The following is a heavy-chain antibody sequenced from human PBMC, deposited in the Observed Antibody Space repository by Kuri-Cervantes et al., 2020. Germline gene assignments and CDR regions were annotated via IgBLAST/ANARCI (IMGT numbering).Heavy chain of an antibody. D-gene: IGHD1-14*01. CDR1: GFTFSSYG. CDR3: ARAVMELEPLDY. J-gene: IGHJ4*02. Sequence: LSLTCAASGFTFSSYGMHWVRQAPGKGLEWVAVIWYDGSNKYYADSVKGRFTISRDNSKNTLSLQMNSLRAEDTAVYYCARAVMELEPLDYWGQGTLVTVSS. CDR2: IWYDGSNK. V-gene: IGHV3-30*19.